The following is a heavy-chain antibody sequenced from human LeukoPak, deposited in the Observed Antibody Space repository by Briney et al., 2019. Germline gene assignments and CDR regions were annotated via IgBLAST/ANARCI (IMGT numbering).Heavy chain of an antibody. CDR1: GYSFTSYG. J-gene: IGHJ3*02. CDR3: AAQPHDYDYVWGSYRWSDAFDI. D-gene: IGHD3-16*02. CDR2: ISGYNGNT. Sequence: ASVKVSCKASGYSFTSYGISWVRQAPGQGLEWMGWISGYNGNTKFAQKLQGRVTMTTDTSTSTAYMELRSLRSEDTAVYYCAAQPHDYDYVWGSYRWSDAFDIWGQGTMVTVSS. V-gene: IGHV1-18*04.